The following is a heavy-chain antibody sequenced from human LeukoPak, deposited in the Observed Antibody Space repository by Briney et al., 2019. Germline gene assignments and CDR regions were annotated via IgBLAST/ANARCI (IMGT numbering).Heavy chain of an antibody. J-gene: IGHJ4*02. V-gene: IGHV3-74*01. CDR1: GFTFSTYW. D-gene: IGHD2-2*01. Sequence: PGGSLRLSCAASGFTFSTYWMHWVRQAPGKGLVWVSRIQTDGSNTGYADSVKGRFTISRDNAKSTLYLQMNSLRVEDTAVYYCAGETVPRGLGNWGQGTLVTVSS. CDR3: AGETVPRGLGN. CDR2: IQTDGSNT.